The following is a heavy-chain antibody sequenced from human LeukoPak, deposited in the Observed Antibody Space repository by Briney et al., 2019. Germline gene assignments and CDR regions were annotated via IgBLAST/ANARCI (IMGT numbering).Heavy chain of an antibody. CDR1: GGSISSSSYY. CDR3: ARSGGWFDP. CDR2: IYYSGST. V-gene: IGHV4-39*01. D-gene: IGHD3-10*01. Sequence: SETLSLTCTVSGGSISSSSYYWGWIHQPPGKGLEWIGSIYYSGSTYYNPSLKSRVTISVDTSKNQFSLKLSPVTAADTAVYYCARSGGWFDPWGQGTLVTVSS. J-gene: IGHJ5*02.